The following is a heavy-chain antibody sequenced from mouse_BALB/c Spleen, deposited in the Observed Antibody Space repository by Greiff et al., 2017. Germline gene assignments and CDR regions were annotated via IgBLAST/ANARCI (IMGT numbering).Heavy chain of an antibody. CDR3: AKGRGYDEAWFAY. CDR2: INPSTGYT. CDR1: GYTFTSYT. J-gene: IGHJ3*01. Sequence: VQLQQSAAELARPGASVKMSCKASGYTFTSYTMHWVKQRPGQGLEWIGYINPSTGYTEYNQKFKDKATLTADKSSSTAYMQLSSLTSEDSAVYYCAKGRGYDEAWFAYWGQGTLVTVSA. V-gene: IGHV1-4*02. D-gene: IGHD2-2*01.